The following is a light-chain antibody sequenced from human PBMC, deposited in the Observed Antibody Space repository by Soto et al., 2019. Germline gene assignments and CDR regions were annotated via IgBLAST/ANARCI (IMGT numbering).Light chain of an antibody. Sequence: DIQMAQSPSTLSASVGGRVTITYRASQSIRRRLAWYQQKPGKAPNLLIYDASSLESGVPSRFSGGGSGTEFTLTISSLQPEDFATYYCQQYNTYPWTFGQGTKVELK. CDR2: DAS. CDR1: QSIRRR. J-gene: IGKJ1*01. V-gene: IGKV1-5*01. CDR3: QQYNTYPWT.